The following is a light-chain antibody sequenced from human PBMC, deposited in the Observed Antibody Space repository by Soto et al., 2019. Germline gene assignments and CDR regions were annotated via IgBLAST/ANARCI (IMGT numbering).Light chain of an antibody. CDR1: SVGSKL. V-gene: IGLV3-21*02. J-gene: IGLJ2*01. CDR2: EDR. CDR3: QVWDGTSDHVV. Sequence: SYELTQPPSVSVAPGQTATITCGGNSVGSKLVHWYQQRPGQAPVLVVFEDRHRPSGIPERFSGSNSGNTATLTISRVEAGDEADYYCQVWDGTSDHVVFGGGTKVTVL.